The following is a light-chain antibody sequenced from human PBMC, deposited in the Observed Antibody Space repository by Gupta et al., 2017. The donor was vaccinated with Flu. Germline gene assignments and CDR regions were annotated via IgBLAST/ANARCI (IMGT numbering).Light chain of an antibody. CDR1: SGSVSTANY. J-gene: IGLJ2*01. CDR3: VPDRNGDIWV. V-gene: IGLV8-61*01. CDR2: NTN. Sequence: QPVVTQEPAFSVSPGGRVTLTCGLGSGSVSTANYPSWYQQTPGQPPRALMYNTNCRSAGVPGRFSGSIAGNTAAPTITGAQEDEESDYYYVPDRNGDIWVFGGGTKLTVL.